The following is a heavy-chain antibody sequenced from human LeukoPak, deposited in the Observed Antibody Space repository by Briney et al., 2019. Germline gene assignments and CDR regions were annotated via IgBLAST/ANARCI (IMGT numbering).Heavy chain of an antibody. CDR2: ISAYNGNT. J-gene: IGHJ6*03. Sequence: ASVKVSCKASGYTFTSYGISWVRQAPGQGLEWMGWISAYNGNTNYAQKLQGRVTMTTDKSTSTAYMELSSLRSEDTAVYYCASPLYGDYGYYYYYMDVWGKGTTVTVSS. D-gene: IGHD4-17*01. CDR3: ASPLYGDYGYYYYYMDV. CDR1: GYTFTSYG. V-gene: IGHV1-18*01.